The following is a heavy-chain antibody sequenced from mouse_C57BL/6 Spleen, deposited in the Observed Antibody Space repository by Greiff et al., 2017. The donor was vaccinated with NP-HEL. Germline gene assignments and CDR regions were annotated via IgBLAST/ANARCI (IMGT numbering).Heavy chain of an antibody. CDR3: ERPDDYDGGGYYYAMDY. J-gene: IGHJ4*01. Sequence: EVKLMESGGGLVKPGGSLKLSCAASGFTFSDYGMHWVRQAPEKGLEWVAYISSGSSTIYYADTVKGRFTISRDNAKNTLFLQMTSLRSEDTAMYYCERPDDYDGGGYYYAMDYWGQGTSVTVSS. D-gene: IGHD2-4*01. CDR2: ISSGSSTI. V-gene: IGHV5-17*01. CDR1: GFTFSDYG.